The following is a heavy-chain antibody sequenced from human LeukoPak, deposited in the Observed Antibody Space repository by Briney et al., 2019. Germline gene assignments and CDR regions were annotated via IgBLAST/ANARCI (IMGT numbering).Heavy chain of an antibody. J-gene: IGHJ3*02. D-gene: IGHD4-17*01. CDR2: IRSSGSTI. CDR1: GFTFSSYE. Sequence: GGSMRLSCAASGFTFSSYEMNWVRQAPGKGLEWVSYIRSSGSTIYYADSVKGRFTISRDNAKNSLYLQMNSLRAEDTAVYYCARDGERDYGDSNGAFDIWGQGTMVTVSS. CDR3: ARDGERDYGDSNGAFDI. V-gene: IGHV3-48*03.